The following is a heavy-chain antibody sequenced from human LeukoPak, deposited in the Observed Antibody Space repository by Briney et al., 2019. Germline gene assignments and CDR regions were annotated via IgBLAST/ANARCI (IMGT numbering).Heavy chain of an antibody. CDR2: IYYSGRT. D-gene: IGHD3-22*01. Sequence: PSETLSLTCSVSVDSISRSDSYWDWIRQPPGKGLEWIGTIYYSGRTYYSPSLNSRVTMSVDTSSNQFSLNLRSVTAADTAVYYCARRRYYDGSGYLEWGQGTLLSVSS. CDR3: ARRRYYDGSGYLE. CDR1: VDSISRSDSY. V-gene: IGHV4-39*01. J-gene: IGHJ1*01.